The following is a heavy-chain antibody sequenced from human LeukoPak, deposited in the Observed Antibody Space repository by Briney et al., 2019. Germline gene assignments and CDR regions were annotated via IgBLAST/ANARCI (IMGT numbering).Heavy chain of an antibody. CDR2: ISSSSSTI. CDR1: GFTFSSYS. D-gene: IGHD6-13*01. Sequence: PGGSLRLSCAASGFTFSSYSMNWVRQAPGKGLEWVSYISSSSSTIYYADSVKGRFTISRDNSKNTLYLQMNSLRAEDTAVYYCARGRQQLVDYWGQGTLVTVSS. J-gene: IGHJ4*02. CDR3: ARGRQQLVDY. V-gene: IGHV3-48*01.